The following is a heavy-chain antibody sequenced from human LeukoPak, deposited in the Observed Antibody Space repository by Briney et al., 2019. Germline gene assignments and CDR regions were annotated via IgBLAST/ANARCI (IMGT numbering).Heavy chain of an antibody. CDR1: GFTFSSYG. D-gene: IGHD1-14*01. J-gene: IGHJ5*02. CDR3: ARDRQEVSGFDP. CDR2: IWYDGSNK. Sequence: GGSLRLSCAASGFTFSSYGMHWVRQAPGKGLEWVAVIWYDGSNKYYADSVKGRFTISRDNSKNTLYLQMNSLRAEDTAVYYCARDRQEVSGFDPWGQGTLVTVSS. V-gene: IGHV3-33*01.